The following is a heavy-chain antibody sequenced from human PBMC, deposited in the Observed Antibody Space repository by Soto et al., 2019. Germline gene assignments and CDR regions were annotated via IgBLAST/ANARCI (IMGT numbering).Heavy chain of an antibody. J-gene: IGHJ6*02. CDR3: ARGFSSSWYIGKDYDGMDV. CDR2: MNPNSGNT. D-gene: IGHD6-13*01. V-gene: IGHV1-8*01. Sequence: ASVKVSCKASGYTFTSYDINWVRQAAGQGLEWMGWMNPNSGNTGYAQKFQGRVTMTRNTSISTAYMELSSLRSEDTAVYYCARGFSSSWYIGKDYDGMDVWGLGTTVTVSS. CDR1: GYTFTSYD.